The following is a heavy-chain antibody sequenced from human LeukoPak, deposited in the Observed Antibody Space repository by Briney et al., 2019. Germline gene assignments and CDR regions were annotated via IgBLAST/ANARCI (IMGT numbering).Heavy chain of an antibody. CDR3: AREMVRGVIMGGFDY. CDR2: IYYSGST. D-gene: IGHD3-10*01. CDR1: GGSISSYY. Sequence: SETLSLTCTVSGGSISSYYWSWIRQPPGKGLEWIGYIYYSGSTYYNPSLKSRVTISVDTSKNQFSLKLSSVTAADTAVYYCAREMVRGVIMGGFDYWGQGTLVTVSS. J-gene: IGHJ4*02. V-gene: IGHV4-59*12.